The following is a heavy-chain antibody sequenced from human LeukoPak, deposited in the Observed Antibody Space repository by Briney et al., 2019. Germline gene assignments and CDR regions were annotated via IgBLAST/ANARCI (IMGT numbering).Heavy chain of an antibody. D-gene: IGHD3-22*01. Sequence: PSETLSLTCTVSGGSISSYYWSWIRQPPGKGLEWIACISYSGSTKYNPSLSSRVTISVDTSKNQLSLKLSSVTAADTAVYYCAREPGFDSSGYLNWFDPWGQGTLVTVSS. V-gene: IGHV4-59*01. CDR2: ISYSGST. CDR1: GGSISSYY. J-gene: IGHJ5*02. CDR3: AREPGFDSSGYLNWFDP.